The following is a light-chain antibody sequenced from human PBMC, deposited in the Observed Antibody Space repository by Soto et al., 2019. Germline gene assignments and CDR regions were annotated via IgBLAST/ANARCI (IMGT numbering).Light chain of an antibody. V-gene: IGKV1-33*01. J-gene: IGKJ3*01. CDR3: QQYDSLPFT. CDR1: QDISNF. Sequence: DIQMTQSPSSLSASVGDRVAITCQASQDISNFLNWYQQKPGKAPKLLTYDASDLETGVPSRFSGSGSGTDFTFTIGNLQPEDFATYYCQQYDSLPFTFGPGTKVDFK. CDR2: DAS.